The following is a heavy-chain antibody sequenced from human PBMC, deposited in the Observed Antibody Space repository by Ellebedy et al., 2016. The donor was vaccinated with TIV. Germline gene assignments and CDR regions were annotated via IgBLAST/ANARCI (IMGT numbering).Heavy chain of an antibody. V-gene: IGHV4-39*07. J-gene: IGHJ6*02. D-gene: IGHD3-10*01. CDR2: IYYSGST. CDR3: ARDQRVWFGESPLYYYYYGMDV. CDR1: GGSISSSSYY. Sequence: SETLSLTXTVSGGSISSSSYYWGWIRQPPGKGLEWIGSIYYSGSTYYNPSLKSRVTISVDTSKNQFSLKLSSVTAADTAVYYCARDQRVWFGESPLYYYYYGMDVWGQGTTVTVSS.